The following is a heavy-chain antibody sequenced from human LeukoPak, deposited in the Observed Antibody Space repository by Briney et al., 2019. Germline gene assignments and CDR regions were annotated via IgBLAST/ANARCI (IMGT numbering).Heavy chain of an antibody. CDR3: ARGGIEYYYDSSGRVDY. V-gene: IGHV3-7*02. CDR1: GFPFSSYW. D-gene: IGHD3-22*01. CDR2: IKQDGSEK. Sequence: PGGSLRLSCAASGFPFSSYWMTWVRQAPGKGLEGVANIKQDGSEKYFVDSVKGRFTISRDNAKHSLYLQMNSLRAEDTAVYYCARGGIEYYYDSSGRVDYWGQGTLVTVSS. J-gene: IGHJ4*02.